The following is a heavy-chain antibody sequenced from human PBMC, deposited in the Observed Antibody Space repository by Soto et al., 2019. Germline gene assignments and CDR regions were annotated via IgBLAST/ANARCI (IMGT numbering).Heavy chain of an antibody. CDR3: ARHRGYFDILSGYYTELIFAY. Sequence: SETLSLTCTVSSGSISSSTYYWGWIRQPPGKGLEWIGNIYYSGNTYYNPSLKSRVTISVDTSKNQFSLKLNSVTAADTPVYYCARHRGYFDILSGYYTELIFAYWGQGTLVTVSS. CDR1: SGSISSSTYY. D-gene: IGHD3-9*01. J-gene: IGHJ4*02. V-gene: IGHV4-39*01. CDR2: IYYSGNT.